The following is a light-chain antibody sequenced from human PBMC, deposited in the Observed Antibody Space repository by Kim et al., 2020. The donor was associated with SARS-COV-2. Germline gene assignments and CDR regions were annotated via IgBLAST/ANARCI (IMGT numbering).Light chain of an antibody. Sequence: DIVMTQSSDSLAVSLGERATINCKSSQSLLYSSNNKNKLAWYQQKPGQPPNLLIYWASTRESGVPDRFSGSGSGTDFTLTISSLQAEDVAVYYCQQYYSAPYTFGQGTKLE. CDR2: WAS. V-gene: IGKV4-1*01. J-gene: IGKJ2*01. CDR3: QQYYSAPYT. CDR1: QSLLYSSNNKNK.